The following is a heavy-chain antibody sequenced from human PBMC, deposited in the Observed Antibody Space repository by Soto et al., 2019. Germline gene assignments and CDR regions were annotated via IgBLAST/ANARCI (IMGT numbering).Heavy chain of an antibody. J-gene: IGHJ4*02. CDR1: GDSINFYH. V-gene: IGHV4-59*01. CDR2: IYYTGST. Sequence: QVQLQESGPGLVKPSETLSLTCTVSGDSINFYHWTWIRQPPGKGLEWMGYIYYTGSTNYNPSLTSRVSISVETSKNQFSLKPSSLTAADTAVYYCARVARTGQYYFDFWGQGALVTVSS. CDR3: ARVARTGQYYFDF. D-gene: IGHD1-1*01.